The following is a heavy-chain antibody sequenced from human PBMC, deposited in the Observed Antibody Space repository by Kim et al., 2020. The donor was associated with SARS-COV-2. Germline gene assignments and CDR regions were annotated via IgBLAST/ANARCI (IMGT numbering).Heavy chain of an antibody. CDR2: IGTAGDT. CDR1: GFTFSSYD. D-gene: IGHD4-17*01. V-gene: IGHV3-13*01. Sequence: GGSLRLSCTASGFTFSSYDMHWVRQATGKGLEWVSAIGTAGDTYFPGSVKGRFTISRENAKNSLYLQMNSMRAGDTAVYFCARAGYGGNFDYYYGMDVLG. J-gene: IGHJ6*01. CDR3: ARAGYGGNFDYYYGMDV.